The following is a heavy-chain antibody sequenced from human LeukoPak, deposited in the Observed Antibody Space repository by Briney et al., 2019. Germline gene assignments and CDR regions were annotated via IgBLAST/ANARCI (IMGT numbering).Heavy chain of an antibody. CDR2: INPNSGGT. J-gene: IGHJ4*02. D-gene: IGHD6-19*01. CDR1: EYTFSGHF. V-gene: IGHV1-2*02. CDR3: ARGAIASYSSVSYVNY. Sequence: ASVKVSCKASEYTFSGHFIHWMRQAPGQGLEWVGWINPNSGGTNYAQKFQGRVTMTRDTSISTAYMELNRLRSDDTAVYFCARGAIASYSSVSYVNYWGQGTLVTVSS.